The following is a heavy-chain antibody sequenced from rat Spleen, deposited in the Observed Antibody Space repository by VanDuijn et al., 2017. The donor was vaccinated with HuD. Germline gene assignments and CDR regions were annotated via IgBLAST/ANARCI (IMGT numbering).Heavy chain of an antibody. J-gene: IGHJ2*01. CDR2: INTDGGST. CDR3: AKGAGRN. CDR1: GFTFSDYG. Sequence: EVQLVESGGGLVQPGRSLKLSCVASGFTFSDYGMNWIRQAPGKALEWVSSINTDGGSTYYPDSVKGRFTISRDNAENTVYLQMNSLRSEDTATYYCAKGAGRNWGQGVMVTVSS. D-gene: IGHD5-1*01. V-gene: IGHV5-58*01.